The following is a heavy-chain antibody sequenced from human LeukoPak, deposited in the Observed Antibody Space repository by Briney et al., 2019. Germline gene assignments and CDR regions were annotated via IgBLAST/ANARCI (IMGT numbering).Heavy chain of an antibody. Sequence: PSETLSLTCTVSCASISSSYWSWIRQPPGKRLEWIGYIDYSGSTNYNPSLKSRVTISVDTSKNQFSLNLTSVTAADTAVYYCTRASGVGYSYGNSNYWGQGTLVTVSS. V-gene: IGHV4-59*01. D-gene: IGHD5-18*01. CDR3: TRASGVGYSYGNSNY. CDR2: IDYSGST. J-gene: IGHJ4*02. CDR1: CASISSSY.